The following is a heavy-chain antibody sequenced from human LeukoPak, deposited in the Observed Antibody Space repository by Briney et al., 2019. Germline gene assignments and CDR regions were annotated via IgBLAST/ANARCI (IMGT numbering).Heavy chain of an antibody. CDR3: AVQDGTAMVTFDY. D-gene: IGHD5-18*01. V-gene: IGHV4-39*07. J-gene: IGHJ4*02. CDR2: IYYSGST. Sequence: PSETLSLTCTVSGDSISSSSSYWGWIRQPPGKGLEWIGSIYYSGSTYYNTSLKSRVTISVDTSKNQFSLKLSSVTAADTAVYYCAVQDGTAMVTFDYWGQGTLVTVSS. CDR1: GDSISSSSSY.